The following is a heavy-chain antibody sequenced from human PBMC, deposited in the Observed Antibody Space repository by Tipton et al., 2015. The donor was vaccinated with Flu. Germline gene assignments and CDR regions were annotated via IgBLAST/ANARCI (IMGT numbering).Heavy chain of an antibody. CDR3: AREGGAPYVLDV. V-gene: IGHV4-31*03. D-gene: IGHD2-21*01. CDR2: IDYSGNA. J-gene: IGHJ6*02. Sequence: TLSLTCTVSGGSINSTIHYWSWIRQDPGKGLEWIGYIDYSGNAYYTPSLKSRLTMSVDTSKNQFSLKLGSVTAADTAVYYCAREGGAPYVLDVWGQGTTVTVSS. CDR1: GGSINSTIHY.